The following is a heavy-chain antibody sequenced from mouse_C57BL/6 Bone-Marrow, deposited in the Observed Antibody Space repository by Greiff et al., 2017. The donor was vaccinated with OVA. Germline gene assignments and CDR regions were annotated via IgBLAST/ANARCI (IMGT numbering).Heavy chain of an antibody. Sequence: VQLQQSGAELARPGASVKLSCKASGYTFTSYGISWVKQRTGQGLEWIGEIYPRSGNTYYNEKFKGKATLTADKSSSTAYMELRSLTSEDSAVYFWARGKLWLRRGFAYWGQGTLVTVSA. CDR2: IYPRSGNT. D-gene: IGHD2-2*01. J-gene: IGHJ3*01. CDR3: ARGKLWLRRGFAY. CDR1: GYTFTSYG. V-gene: IGHV1-81*01.